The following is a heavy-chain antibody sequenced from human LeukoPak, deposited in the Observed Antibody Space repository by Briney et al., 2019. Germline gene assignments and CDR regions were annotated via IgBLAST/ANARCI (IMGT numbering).Heavy chain of an antibody. CDR1: GFTFSSYA. D-gene: IGHD5-12*01. CDR3: AKDLDIVATIIGN. V-gene: IGHV3-23*01. Sequence: PGGSLRLSCAASGFTFSSYAMSWVRQAPGKGLEWVSGVSGSGGSTYYADSVKGRFTISSDNSRNTLYLQMNSLRAEDTAVYYCAKDLDIVATIIGNWGQGTLVTVSS. CDR2: VSGSGGST. J-gene: IGHJ4*02.